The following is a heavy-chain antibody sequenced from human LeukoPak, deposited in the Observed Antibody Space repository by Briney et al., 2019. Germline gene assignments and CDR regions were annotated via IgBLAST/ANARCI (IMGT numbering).Heavy chain of an antibody. Sequence: PGGSLRLSCAASGFTFSSYWMNWVRHAPGKGLVWVSRIASDGSSTTYADSVKGRFSISRDNAKNTLYLQMNGLRAEDTAMYYCVKDSGWFHFDSWGQGTLVTVSS. CDR3: VKDSGWFHFDS. CDR2: IASDGSST. CDR1: GFTFSSYW. D-gene: IGHD6-19*01. V-gene: IGHV3-74*01. J-gene: IGHJ4*02.